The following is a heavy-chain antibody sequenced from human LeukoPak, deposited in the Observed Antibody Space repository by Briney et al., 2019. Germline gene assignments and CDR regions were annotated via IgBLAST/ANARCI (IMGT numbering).Heavy chain of an antibody. CDR2: ISAYNGNT. CDR3: ARDRDCGGDCSPGWFDP. V-gene: IGHV1-18*01. J-gene: IGHJ5*02. D-gene: IGHD2-21*02. Sequence: GASVKVSCKASGYTFTSYGISWVRQAPGQGLEWMGWISAYNGNTNYAQKLQGRVTMTTDTSTSTAYMGLRSLRSDDTAVYYCARDRDCGGDCSPGWFDPWGQGTLVTVSS. CDR1: GYTFTSYG.